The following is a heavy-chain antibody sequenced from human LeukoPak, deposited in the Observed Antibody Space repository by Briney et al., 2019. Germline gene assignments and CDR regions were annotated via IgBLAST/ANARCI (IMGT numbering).Heavy chain of an antibody. CDR1: GYTLTELS. CDR3: ATRMYSSGSYSHYFDY. V-gene: IGHV1-24*01. D-gene: IGHD3-10*01. J-gene: IGHJ4*02. Sequence: ASVKVSCKVSGYTLTELSMHWVRQAPGKGLEWMGGFDPEDGETIYAQKFQGRVTMTEDTSTDTAYMELSSLRSEDTAVYYCATRMYSSGSYSHYFDYWGQGTLVTVSS. CDR2: FDPEDGET.